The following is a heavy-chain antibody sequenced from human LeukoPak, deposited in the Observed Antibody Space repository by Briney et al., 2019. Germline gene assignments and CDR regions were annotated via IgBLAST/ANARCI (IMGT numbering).Heavy chain of an antibody. J-gene: IGHJ5*02. CDR3: ARTGIAAAGTFRTEENWFDP. V-gene: IGHV5-51*01. D-gene: IGHD6-13*01. CDR1: GYSFTSYW. Sequence: GESLKISCKGSGYSFTSYWIGWVPQMPGKGLEWIGIIYPGDSDTRYSPSFQGQVTISADKSISPAYLQWSSLKASDTAMYYCARTGIAAAGTFRTEENWFDPWGQGTLVTVSS. CDR2: IYPGDSDT.